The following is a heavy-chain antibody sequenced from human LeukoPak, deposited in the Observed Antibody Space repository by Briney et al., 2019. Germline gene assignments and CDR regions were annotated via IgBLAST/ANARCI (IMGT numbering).Heavy chain of an antibody. V-gene: IGHV3-21*01. D-gene: IGHD3-9*01. CDR3: ARDEVRYFDWLPTPQDY. J-gene: IGHJ4*02. CDR1: GFTFSSYS. Sequence: GGSLRLSCAASGFTFSSYSMNWVRQAPGKGLEWVSSISSSSSYIYYADSVKGRFTISRDNAKNSLYLQMNSLRAKDTAVYYCARDEVRYFDWLPTPQDYWGQGTLVTVSS. CDR2: ISSSSSYI.